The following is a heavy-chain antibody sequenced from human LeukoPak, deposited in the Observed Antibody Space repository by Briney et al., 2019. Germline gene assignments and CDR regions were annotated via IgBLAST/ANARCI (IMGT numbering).Heavy chain of an antibody. CDR3: ASGRLDSGIPGTTTEFDY. Sequence: GGSLRLSCAASGFTLRNYWMNWGRQAPEKGLVWVARGEGDESSSTYADSVKGRFTISRDNAKNTLYLQMNSLRAEDTAVYYCASGRLDSGIPGTTTEFDYWGQGTLVTVSS. D-gene: IGHD1-20*01. CDR2: GEGDESSS. J-gene: IGHJ4*02. CDR1: GFTLRNYW. V-gene: IGHV3-74*03.